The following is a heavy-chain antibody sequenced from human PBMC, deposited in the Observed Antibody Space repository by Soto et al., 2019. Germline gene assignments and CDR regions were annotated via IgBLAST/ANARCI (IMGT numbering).Heavy chain of an antibody. Sequence: GGSLRLSCAASGFTFSSYWMSWVRQAPGKGLEWVANIKQDGSEKYYVDSVKGRFTISRDNAKNSLYLQMNSLRAEDTAVYYCARDSYDYIWGSYRPNLFDYWGQGTLVTVSS. CDR3: ARDSYDYIWGSYRPNLFDY. D-gene: IGHD3-16*02. J-gene: IGHJ4*02. CDR2: IKQDGSEK. V-gene: IGHV3-7*01. CDR1: GFTFSSYW.